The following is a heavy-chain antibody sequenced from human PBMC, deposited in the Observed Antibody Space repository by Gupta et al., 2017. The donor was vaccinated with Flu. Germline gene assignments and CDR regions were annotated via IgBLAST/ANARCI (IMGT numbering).Heavy chain of an antibody. Sequence: QVQLVQSGAEVKKPGSSVKVSCKASGGTFSSYAISWVRQAPGQGLEWLGGIIPSFGTANYAQKFQGRVTITADKSTSTAYMERSSLRSEDTAGDYGARRYSSPYYFDYWGQGTRVTVSS. CDR3: ARRYSSPYYFDY. J-gene: IGHJ4*02. V-gene: IGHV1-69*06. CDR2: IIPSFGTA. CDR1: GGTFSSYA. D-gene: IGHD6-13*01.